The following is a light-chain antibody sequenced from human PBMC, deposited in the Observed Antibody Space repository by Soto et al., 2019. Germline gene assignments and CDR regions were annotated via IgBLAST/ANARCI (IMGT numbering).Light chain of an antibody. CDR1: QSISSN. Sequence: EIVMTQSPATLSVSPGERATLSCRASQSISSNLAWYQQKPGQAPRLLIYGASTRATGIPARFSGSGSGTEFTLTINSLQSEDFAVYYCQQYNNWPRTFGQGTKVEMK. CDR2: GAS. CDR3: QQYNNWPRT. J-gene: IGKJ1*01. V-gene: IGKV3-15*01.